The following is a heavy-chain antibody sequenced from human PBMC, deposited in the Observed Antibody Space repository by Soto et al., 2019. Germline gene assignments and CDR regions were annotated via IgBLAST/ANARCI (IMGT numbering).Heavy chain of an antibody. CDR1: GFTFSSYA. Sequence: GGSLRLSCAASGFTFSSYAMSWVRQAPGKGLEWVSAISGSGGSTYYADSVKGRFTISRDNSKNTLYLQMNSLRAEDTAVYYCAKDSSHAHEWLGLPALLDYWGQGTLVTVSS. D-gene: IGHD5-12*01. CDR2: ISGSGGST. V-gene: IGHV3-23*01. J-gene: IGHJ4*02. CDR3: AKDSSHAHEWLGLPALLDY.